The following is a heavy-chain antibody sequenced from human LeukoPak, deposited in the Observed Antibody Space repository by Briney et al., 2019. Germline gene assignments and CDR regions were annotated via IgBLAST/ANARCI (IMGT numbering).Heavy chain of an antibody. CDR3: AADGYGSPFDH. CDR2: ISGSGGST. CDR1: GFIFSSYW. V-gene: IGHV3-23*01. Sequence: GGSLRLSCAASGFIFSSYWMSWVRQAPGKGLEWVSAISGSGGSTYYADSVKGRFTISRDNAKNSLYLQMNSLRAEDTAVYYCAADGYGSPFDHWGRGTLVTVSS. D-gene: IGHD5-24*01. J-gene: IGHJ4*02.